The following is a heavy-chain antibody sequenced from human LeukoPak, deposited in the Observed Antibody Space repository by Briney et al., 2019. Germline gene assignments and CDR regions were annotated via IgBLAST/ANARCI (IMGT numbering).Heavy chain of an antibody. J-gene: IGHJ4*02. CDR2: IIPIFGTA. V-gene: IGHV1-69*13. CDR1: GGTFSSYA. CDR3: AREVPTLLGYCSGGSCYSGFDY. Sequence: SVKVSCKASGGTFSSYAISWVRQAPGQGLEWMGGIIPIFGTANYAQKFQGRVTITADESTSTAYMELSSLRSEDTAVYYCAREVPTLLGYCSGGSCYSGFDYWGQGTLVTVSS. D-gene: IGHD2-15*01.